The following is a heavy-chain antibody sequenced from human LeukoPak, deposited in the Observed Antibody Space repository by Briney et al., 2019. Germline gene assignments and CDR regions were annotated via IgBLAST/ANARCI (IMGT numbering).Heavy chain of an antibody. CDR3: ARGFASTIPVVDL. Sequence: GGSLRLSCTASGFTVSSSYINWVRQAPGKGLEWVSVIYSGGSTYYADSVKGRFTISRDNSKNTLYLQMDSLRSEDTAVYYCARGFASTIPVVDLWGQGTLVTVSS. V-gene: IGHV3-53*01. CDR1: GFTVSSSY. D-gene: IGHD6-19*01. J-gene: IGHJ5*02. CDR2: IYSGGST.